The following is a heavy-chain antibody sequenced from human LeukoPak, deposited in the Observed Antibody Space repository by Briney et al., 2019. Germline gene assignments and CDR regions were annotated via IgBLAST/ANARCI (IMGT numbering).Heavy chain of an antibody. V-gene: IGHV4-39*01. CDR3: ARRVYCTGGACRNWYFDL. Sequence: PSETQSLTCNVSGGSISSTTYYWGWIRQPPGKGLEWIGSIYFDGRTYYHPSLQSRLTISVDTSKNQFSLRLSSVTAADTAVYYCARRVYCTGGACRNWYFDLWGRGTLVSVSS. J-gene: IGHJ2*01. D-gene: IGHD2-8*02. CDR1: GGSISSTTYY. CDR2: IYFDGRT.